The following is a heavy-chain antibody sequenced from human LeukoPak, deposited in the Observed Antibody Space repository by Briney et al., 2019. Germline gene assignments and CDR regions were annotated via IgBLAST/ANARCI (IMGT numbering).Heavy chain of an antibody. Sequence: GASVTVSCKTSGYTFSSYGISWVRQAPGQGLELLGWISVYNGNTNYAQTLQGRVTMTTDTSTTTAYMELRSLRFDDTAVYFCARDLCEYCYSATCPPPGCGYFDSWGQGTQVTVSS. CDR2: ISVYNGNT. J-gene: IGHJ4*02. CDR3: ARDLCEYCYSATCPPPGCGYFDS. CDR1: GYTFSSYG. V-gene: IGHV1-18*01. D-gene: IGHD2/OR15-2a*01.